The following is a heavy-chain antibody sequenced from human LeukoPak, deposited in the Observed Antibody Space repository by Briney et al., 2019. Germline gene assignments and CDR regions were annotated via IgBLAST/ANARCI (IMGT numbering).Heavy chain of an antibody. J-gene: IGHJ6*02. CDR2: INPNSGGT. CDR3: ASRCSGGSCYANHYYYGMDV. Sequence: ASVKVSCKASGYTFTGYYMHWVRQAPGQGLEWMGWINPNSGGTNYAQKFQGRVTMTRDTFISTAYMELSRLRSDDTAVYYCASRCSGGSCYANHYYYGMDVWGQGTTVTVSS. CDR1: GYTFTGYY. D-gene: IGHD2-15*01. V-gene: IGHV1-2*02.